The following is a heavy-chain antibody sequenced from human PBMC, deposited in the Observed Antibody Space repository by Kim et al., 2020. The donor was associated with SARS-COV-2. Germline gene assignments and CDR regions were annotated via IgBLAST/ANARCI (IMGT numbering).Heavy chain of an antibody. CDR1: GFTFSSYA. D-gene: IGHD2-2*01. CDR3: VKGGRGVVPAAPTEDFGGMDV. CDR2: ISSNGGST. Sequence: GGSLRLSCSASGFTFSSYAMHWVRQAPGKGLEYVSAISSNGGSTYYADSVKGRFTISRDNSKNTLYLQMSSLRAEDTAVYYCVKGGRGVVPAAPTEDFGGMDVWGQGTTVTVSS. J-gene: IGHJ6*02. V-gene: IGHV3-64D*09.